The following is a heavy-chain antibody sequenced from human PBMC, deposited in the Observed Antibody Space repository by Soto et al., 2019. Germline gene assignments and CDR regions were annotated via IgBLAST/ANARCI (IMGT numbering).Heavy chain of an antibody. V-gene: IGHV3-21*02. Sequence: EVQLVESGGGLVKPGGSLRLACAASGFPFSDYSWNWVRQTPGKGLEWVSSISPSSDSSYYADSVKGRFTISRDNAKNSLFLQMNSLRDGDTAVYYCARPRGPRGYDLIDYWGQGTLVIVSS. D-gene: IGHD5-12*01. CDR2: ISPSSDSS. CDR3: ARPRGPRGYDLIDY. CDR1: GFPFSDYS. J-gene: IGHJ4*02.